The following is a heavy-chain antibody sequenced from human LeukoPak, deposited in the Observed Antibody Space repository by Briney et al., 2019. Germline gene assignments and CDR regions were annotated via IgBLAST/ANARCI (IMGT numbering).Heavy chain of an antibody. CDR3: ARVARQGYYFDY. J-gene: IGHJ4*02. Sequence: SETLSLTCAVYGGSFSGYYWSWIRQPPGKGLERIGEINHSGSTNYNPSLKSRVTISVDTSKNQFSLKLSSVTAADTAVYYCARVARQGYYFDYWGQGTLVTVSS. CDR2: INHSGST. CDR1: GGSFSGYY. V-gene: IGHV4-34*01.